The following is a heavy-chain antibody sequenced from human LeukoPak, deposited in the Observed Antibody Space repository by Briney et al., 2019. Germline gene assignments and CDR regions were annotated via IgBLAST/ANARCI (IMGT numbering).Heavy chain of an antibody. Sequence: GGSLRLSCAASGFTFSSYVMSWVRQAPGKGLEWVSAISGGGDTTYYADSVQGRFTISRDYSKNTLYLQVNSLRAEDTAVYYCATTRRYSSSWYLGFFDYWGPGTLVTVSS. V-gene: IGHV3-23*01. J-gene: IGHJ4*02. CDR1: GFTFSSYV. CDR3: ATTRRYSSSWYLGFFDY. CDR2: ISGGGDTT. D-gene: IGHD6-13*01.